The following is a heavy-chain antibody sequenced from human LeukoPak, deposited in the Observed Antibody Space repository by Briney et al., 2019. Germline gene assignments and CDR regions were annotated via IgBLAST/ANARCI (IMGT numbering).Heavy chain of an antibody. CDR3: AREGIVLMVYHFDY. CDR1: GFTFSSYT. V-gene: IGHV3-21*01. Sequence: VGSLRLSCAASGFTFSSYTMNWVRQAPGKGREWVSSISSSSSYISYADSVKGRFTISRDNAKNSLSLQMNSLRAEDTAVYYCAREGIVLMVYHFDYWGQGTLVTVSS. D-gene: IGHD2-8*01. J-gene: IGHJ4*02. CDR2: ISSSSSYI.